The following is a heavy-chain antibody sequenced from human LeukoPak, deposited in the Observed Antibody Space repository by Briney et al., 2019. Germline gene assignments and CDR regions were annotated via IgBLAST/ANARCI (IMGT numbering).Heavy chain of an antibody. Sequence: SETLSLTCAVYGGSFSGYYWSWIRQPPGKGLEWIGEINHSGSTNYNPSLKSRVTISVDTSKNQFSLKLSSVTAADTAVYYCARGRGSSGCDYWGQGTLVIVSS. CDR3: ARGRGSSGCDY. D-gene: IGHD6-19*01. V-gene: IGHV4-34*01. CDR2: INHSGST. J-gene: IGHJ4*02. CDR1: GGSFSGYY.